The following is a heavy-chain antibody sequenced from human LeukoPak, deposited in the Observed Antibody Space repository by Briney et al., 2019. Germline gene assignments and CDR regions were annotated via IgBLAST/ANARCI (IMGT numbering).Heavy chain of an antibody. J-gene: IGHJ4*02. CDR3: ARALTSDGSGSYHY. Sequence: SETLSLTCAVYGGSFSGYYCSWIRQPPGKGPEWVGEIDNRGSRNHNPSLKSRVTISLDTSKNQFSLKLSSVTPADTAVYYCARALTSDGSGSYHYWGQGTLVTVSS. CDR2: IDNRGSR. CDR1: GGSFSGYY. D-gene: IGHD3-10*01. V-gene: IGHV4-34*01.